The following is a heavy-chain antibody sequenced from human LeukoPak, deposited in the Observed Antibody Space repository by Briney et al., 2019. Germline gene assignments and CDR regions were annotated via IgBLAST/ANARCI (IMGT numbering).Heavy chain of an antibody. CDR3: ARLSGHALDI. D-gene: IGHD6-25*01. J-gene: IGHJ3*02. CDR1: GYSFTIYW. CDR2: IYPSDSDS. V-gene: IGHV5-51*01. Sequence: GESLKISCKGSGYSFTIYWIAWVRQMPGKGLEWMGIIYPSDSDSRYSLSFQGQVTISADKSISTAYLQWSSLKASDTAMYYCARLSGHALDIWGQGTMVTVSS.